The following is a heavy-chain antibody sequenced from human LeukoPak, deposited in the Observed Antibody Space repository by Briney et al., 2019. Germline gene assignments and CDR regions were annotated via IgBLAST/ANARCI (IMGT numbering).Heavy chain of an antibody. Sequence: PSETLSLTCTVSGGSISGYYWSWIRQPPGKGLEWIGYIYSSGGTNYNPSLKSRVTISLDTSDSQFSLKLSSVTAADTAVYYCARHYYDRSDSYSFDYWGQGTLVTVSS. D-gene: IGHD3-22*01. V-gene: IGHV4-59*08. J-gene: IGHJ4*02. CDR2: IYSSGGT. CDR1: GGSISGYY. CDR3: ARHYYDRSDSYSFDY.